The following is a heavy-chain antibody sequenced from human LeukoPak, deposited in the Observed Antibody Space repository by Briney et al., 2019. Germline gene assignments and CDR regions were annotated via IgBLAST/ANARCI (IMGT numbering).Heavy chain of an antibody. CDR2: VRYDGKNQ. J-gene: IGHJ4*02. CDR3: ARSRWLVFPFDY. Sequence: GGSLRLSCAASGFTFSSYGIHWVRQAPGKGLAWVSFVRYDGKNQYYADSVKGRFTISRDNAKNSLYLQMNSLRAEDTAVYYCARSRWLVFPFDYWGQGTLVTVSS. CDR1: GFTFSSYG. V-gene: IGHV3-33*08. D-gene: IGHD6-19*01.